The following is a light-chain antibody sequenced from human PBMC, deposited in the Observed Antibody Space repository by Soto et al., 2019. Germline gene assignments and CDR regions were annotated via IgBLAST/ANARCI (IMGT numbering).Light chain of an antibody. CDR1: QSVSTY. CDR2: DAS. V-gene: IGKV3-11*01. J-gene: IGKJ4*01. CDR3: QHRINWPLT. Sequence: EIVLTQSPATLSLSPGERATLSCRASQSVSTYLAWYQQKPGQAPRLLIYDASNRATGIPARFSGSGSGTDFTLTISSLESEDFAVYYCQHRINWPLTFGGGTKVEIK.